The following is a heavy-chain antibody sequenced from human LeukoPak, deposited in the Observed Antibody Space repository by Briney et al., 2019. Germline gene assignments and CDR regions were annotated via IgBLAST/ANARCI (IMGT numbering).Heavy chain of an antibody. Sequence: GGSLRLSCAASGFTFSSYSMNWVRQAPGKGLEWISYISSGSGTIYYADSVKGRFTISRDNAKNSLYLQMNSLRAEDTAVYYCARDQDYGSGNYSNFDYWGQGTLVTVSS. V-gene: IGHV3-48*04. D-gene: IGHD3-10*01. CDR2: ISSGSGTI. J-gene: IGHJ4*02. CDR3: ARDQDYGSGNYSNFDY. CDR1: GFTFSSYS.